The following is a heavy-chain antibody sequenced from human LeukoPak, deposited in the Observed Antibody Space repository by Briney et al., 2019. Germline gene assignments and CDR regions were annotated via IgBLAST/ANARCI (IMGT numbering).Heavy chain of an antibody. Sequence: PSETPSLTCTVSGGSISSYYWSWIRQPPGKGLEWIGYICYSGSTNYNPSLKSRVTISVDTSKNQFSLKLSSVTAADTAVYYCARDPAAAYFDYWGQGTLVTVSS. CDR1: GGSISSYY. CDR2: ICYSGST. V-gene: IGHV4-59*01. J-gene: IGHJ4*02. CDR3: ARDPAAAYFDY. D-gene: IGHD6-13*01.